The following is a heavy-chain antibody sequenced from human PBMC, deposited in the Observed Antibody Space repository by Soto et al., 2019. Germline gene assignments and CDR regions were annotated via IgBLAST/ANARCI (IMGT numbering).Heavy chain of an antibody. J-gene: IGHJ6*02. CDR3: ARYIAVVPAANDYYYYDYGMDV. CDR2: IWYDGSNK. Sequence: PGGSLRLSCAASGFTFSSYGMHWVRQAPGKGLEWVAVIWYDGSNKYYADSVKGRFTISRDNSKNTLDLQMNSLRAEDTAVYYCARYIAVVPAANDYYYYDYGMDVWGQGTTVTVS. D-gene: IGHD2-2*01. V-gene: IGHV3-33*01. CDR1: GFTFSSYG.